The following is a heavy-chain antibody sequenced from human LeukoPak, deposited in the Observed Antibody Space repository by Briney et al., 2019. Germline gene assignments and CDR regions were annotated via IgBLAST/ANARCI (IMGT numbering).Heavy chain of an antibody. Sequence: ASVKVSCKASGGTFSSYAISWVRQAPGQGLEWMGRIIPILGIANYAQKFQGRVTITADKSTSTAYMELSSLRSEDTAVYYCARDLSSSGWYYFDYWGQGTLVTVSS. CDR1: GGTFSSYA. J-gene: IGHJ4*02. D-gene: IGHD6-19*01. CDR2: IIPILGIA. CDR3: ARDLSSSGWYYFDY. V-gene: IGHV1-69*04.